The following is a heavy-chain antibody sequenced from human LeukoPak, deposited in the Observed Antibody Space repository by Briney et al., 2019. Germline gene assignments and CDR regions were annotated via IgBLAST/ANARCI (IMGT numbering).Heavy chain of an antibody. D-gene: IGHD2-2*01. Sequence: GASVKVSCKAFGYTFTNYGITWVRQAPGQGLEWMGWISAYNGDTKYGQNFQGRVTMTTDTSTSTAYMDLRSLSSDDTAVYYCTRDGGQHLGVLNYWGQGTQVIVSS. CDR3: TRDGGQHLGVLNY. J-gene: IGHJ4*02. CDR1: GYTFTNYG. CDR2: ISAYNGDT. V-gene: IGHV1-18*01.